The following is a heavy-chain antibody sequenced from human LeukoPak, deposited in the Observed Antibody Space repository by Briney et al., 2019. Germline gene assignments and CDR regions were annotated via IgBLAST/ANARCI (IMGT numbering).Heavy chain of an antibody. CDR3: VKDQREAYGSGWSRDFDY. CDR1: GFTFSSYA. Sequence: GGSLRLSCAASGFTFSSYAMSWVRQAPGKGLEWVSAISGSGGSTYYADSVKGRFTISRDNSKNTLYLQLNSLRAEDTAVYYCVKDQREAYGSGWSRDFDYWGQGTLVTVSS. V-gene: IGHV3-23*01. CDR2: ISGSGGST. D-gene: IGHD6-19*01. J-gene: IGHJ4*02.